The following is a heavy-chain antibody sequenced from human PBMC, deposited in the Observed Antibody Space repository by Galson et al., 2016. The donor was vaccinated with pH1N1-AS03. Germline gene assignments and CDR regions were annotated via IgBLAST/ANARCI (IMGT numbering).Heavy chain of an antibody. J-gene: IGHJ5*02. CDR3: ARAYYGDFADWFDP. CDR2: IYWNDDI. CDR1: GFSLSTSGVG. D-gene: IGHD4-17*01. V-gene: IGHV2-5*01. Sequence: PALVKPTQTLTLTCTFSGFSLSTSGVGVGWIRQAPGKALEWLAIIYWNDDIRYSPSLRNRLTITKDTSKSQVVLTMTNMDPVDTATYFCARAYYGDFADWFDPWRQGTLVTVSS.